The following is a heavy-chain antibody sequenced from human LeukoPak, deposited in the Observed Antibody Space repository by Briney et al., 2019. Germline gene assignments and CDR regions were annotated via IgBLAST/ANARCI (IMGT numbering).Heavy chain of an antibody. J-gene: IGHJ6*03. CDR3: ARDGYTAMGLTYYYYMDV. Sequence: ASVKVSCKASGYTFTGYYMHWVRQAPGQGLEWMGWINPNSGGTNYAQKFQGRVTMTRDTSISTAYMELSRLRSDDTAVYYCARDGYTAMGLTYYYYMDVWGKGTTVTVSS. D-gene: IGHD5-18*01. CDR1: GYTFTGYY. V-gene: IGHV1-2*02. CDR2: INPNSGGT.